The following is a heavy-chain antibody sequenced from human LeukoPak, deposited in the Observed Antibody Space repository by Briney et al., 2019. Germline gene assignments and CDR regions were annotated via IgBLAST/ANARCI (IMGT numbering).Heavy chain of an antibody. CDR3: ARDWFHAIDY. D-gene: IGHD2/OR15-2a*01. V-gene: IGHV3-30*03. CDR2: ISYDGSNK. Sequence: GGSLRLSCAASGFTFSSYSMNWVRQAPGKGLEWVAVISYDGSNKYYADSVKGRFTISRDNSKNTLYLQMNSLRDEDTAVYYCARDWFHAIDYWGQGTLVTVSS. CDR1: GFTFSSYS. J-gene: IGHJ4*02.